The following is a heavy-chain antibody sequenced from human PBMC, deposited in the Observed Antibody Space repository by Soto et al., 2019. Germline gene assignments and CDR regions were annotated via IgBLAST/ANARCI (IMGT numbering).Heavy chain of an antibody. V-gene: IGHV3-74*01. J-gene: IGHJ5*02. CDR1: GFSFNSYW. Sequence: GGSLRLSCAASGFSFNSYWMHWVRQAPGKGLVWVSRISRDGSDTNYADSVKDRFTVSRDNAKNTLYLQMNSLRAEDTAVYYCARGFAVTATYTFDPWGQGTLVTSPQ. D-gene: IGHD2-21*02. CDR3: ARGFAVTATYTFDP. CDR2: ISRDGSDT.